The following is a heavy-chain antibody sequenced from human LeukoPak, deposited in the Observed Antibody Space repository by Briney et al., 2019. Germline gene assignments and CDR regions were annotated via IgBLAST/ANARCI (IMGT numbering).Heavy chain of an antibody. CDR2: IYSGGST. CDR1: GFTVSSNY. V-gene: IGHV3-53*01. D-gene: IGHD2-2*02. Sequence: GGALRLSCAASGFTVSSNYMSWVRQAPGKGLEWVSVIYSGGSTYYADSVKGRFTISRDNSKNTLYLQMNSLRAEDTAVYYCAREGYCSSTSCYTLGDAFDIWGQGTMVTVSS. J-gene: IGHJ3*02. CDR3: AREGYCSSTSCYTLGDAFDI.